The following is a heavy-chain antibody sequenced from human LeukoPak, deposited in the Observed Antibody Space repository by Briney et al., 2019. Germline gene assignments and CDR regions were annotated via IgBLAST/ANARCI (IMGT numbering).Heavy chain of an antibody. V-gene: IGHV4-39*07. D-gene: IGHD1-26*01. CDR2: IYTSGST. Sequence: PSETLSLTCTVSGGSISSSSYFWGWIRQPPGKGLEWIGRIYTSGSTNYNPSLKSRVTMSVDTSKNQFSLKLNSVTAADTAMYYCARESYSGSNSLDYWGQGTLVTVPS. J-gene: IGHJ4*02. CDR1: GGSISSSSYF. CDR3: ARESYSGSNSLDY.